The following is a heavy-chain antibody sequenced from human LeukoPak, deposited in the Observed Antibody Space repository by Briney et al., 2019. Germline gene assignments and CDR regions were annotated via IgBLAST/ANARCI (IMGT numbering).Heavy chain of an antibody. J-gene: IGHJ6*02. CDR3: ARGTTVVTPYYYGMDV. Sequence: GGSLRLSCAASGFTFSSYSMNWVRQAPGKGLEWVSYISSSSSTIYYADSVKGRFTISRDNAKNSLYLQMNSLRAEDTAVYYCARGTTVVTPYYYGMDVWGQGTTVTVSS. D-gene: IGHD4-23*01. CDR2: ISSSSSTI. V-gene: IGHV3-48*01. CDR1: GFTFSSYS.